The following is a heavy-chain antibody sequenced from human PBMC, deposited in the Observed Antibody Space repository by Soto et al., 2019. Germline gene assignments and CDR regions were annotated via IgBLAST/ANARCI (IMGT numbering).Heavy chain of an antibody. CDR3: ARRVGATRGSYYFDY. Sequence: SETLSLTCAVYGGSFSGYYWTWIRQPPGKGLEWIGEINHSGSTNYNPSLKSRVTISVDTSKNQFSLKLSSVTAADTAVYYCARRVGATRGSYYFDYWGQGTLVTVSS. D-gene: IGHD1-26*01. J-gene: IGHJ4*02. CDR2: INHSGST. CDR1: GGSFSGYY. V-gene: IGHV4-34*01.